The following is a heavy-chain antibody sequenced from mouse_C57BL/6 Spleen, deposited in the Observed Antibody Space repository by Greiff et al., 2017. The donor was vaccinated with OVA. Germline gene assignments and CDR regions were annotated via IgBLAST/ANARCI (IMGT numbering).Heavy chain of an antibody. Sequence: EVQRVESGGGLVKPGGSLKLSCAASGFTFSSYAMSWVRQTPEKRLEWVATISDGGSYTYYPDNVKGRFTISRDNAKNNLYLQMSHLKAEDTAMYYCAREGYALFYAMDYWGQGTSVTVSS. CDR3: AREGYALFYAMDY. CDR2: ISDGGSYT. CDR1: GFTFSSYA. J-gene: IGHJ4*01. V-gene: IGHV5-4*01. D-gene: IGHD2-2*01.